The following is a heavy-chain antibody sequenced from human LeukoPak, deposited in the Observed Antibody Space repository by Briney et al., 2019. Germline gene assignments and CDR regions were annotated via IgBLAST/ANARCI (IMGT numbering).Heavy chain of an antibody. CDR2: IYYSGST. CDR3: VRAPRTFWSGYFGMDV. D-gene: IGHD3-3*01. Sequence: SQTLSLTCTVSGGSISSYYWSWIRQPPGKGLEWIGYIYYSGSTNYNPSLKSRVTISVDTSKNQFSLKLSSVTAADTAVYYCVRAPRTFWSGYFGMDVWGQGTTVTVSS. J-gene: IGHJ6*02. CDR1: GGSISSYY. V-gene: IGHV4-59*01.